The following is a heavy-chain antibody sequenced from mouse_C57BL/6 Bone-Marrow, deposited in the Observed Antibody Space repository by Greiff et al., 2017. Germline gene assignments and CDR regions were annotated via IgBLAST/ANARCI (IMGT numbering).Heavy chain of an antibody. CDR2: IDPSDSYT. CDR1: SYTFTSYW. Sequence: QVQLQQPGAELVMPGASVKLSCKASSYTFTSYWMHWVKQRPGQGLEWIGEIDPSDSYTNYNQKFKGKSTLTVDKSSSTAYMQLSSLTSEDSAVYYCASQARSTFYFDYWGQGTTLTVSS. CDR3: ASQARSTFYFDY. V-gene: IGHV1-69*01. D-gene: IGHD2-1*01. J-gene: IGHJ2*01.